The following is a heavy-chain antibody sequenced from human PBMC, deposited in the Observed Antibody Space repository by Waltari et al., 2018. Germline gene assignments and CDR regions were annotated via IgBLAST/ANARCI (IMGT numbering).Heavy chain of an antibody. CDR1: GFTFSSYA. Sequence: EVQLVESGGGLVQPGGSLRLSCAASGFTFSSYAMSWVRQAPGKGLGWVSAIRGSGGSTYYADSVKGRFTISRDNSKNTLYLQMNSLRAEDTAVYYCANAVRLGEHIDYWGQGTLVTVSS. V-gene: IGHV3-23*04. CDR3: ANAVRLGEHIDY. D-gene: IGHD3-16*01. CDR2: IRGSGGST. J-gene: IGHJ4*02.